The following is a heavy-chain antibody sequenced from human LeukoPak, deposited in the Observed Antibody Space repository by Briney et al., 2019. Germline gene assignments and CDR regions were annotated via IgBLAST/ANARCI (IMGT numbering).Heavy chain of an antibody. CDR1: GFTFSTYW. V-gene: IGHV3-74*01. CDR2: IYIDGSST. D-gene: IGHD3-3*01. J-gene: IGHJ6*03. Sequence: GGSLRLSCAASGFTFSTYWMHWVRQAPGKGLVWVSRIYIDGSSTNYADSVKGRFTVSRDNAKDTLYLQMNSLRAEDTAVYYCARLNYDFWSGIWEGYYMDVWGKGTTVTVSS. CDR3: ARLNYDFWSGIWEGYYMDV.